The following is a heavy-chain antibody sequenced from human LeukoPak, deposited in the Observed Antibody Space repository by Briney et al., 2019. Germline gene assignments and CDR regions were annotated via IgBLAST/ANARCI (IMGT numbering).Heavy chain of an antibody. CDR2: ISSSGSTI. CDR1: GFTFSDYY. CDR3: ARDSKGYGDLFDY. Sequence: KSGGSLRLSCSASGFTFSDYYMSWIRQPPGKGLEWVSYISSSGSTIYYADSVKGRFTISRDNAKNSLYLQMNSLRAEDTAVYYCARDSKGYGDLFDYWGQGTLVTVSS. J-gene: IGHJ4*02. D-gene: IGHD4-17*01. V-gene: IGHV3-11*01.